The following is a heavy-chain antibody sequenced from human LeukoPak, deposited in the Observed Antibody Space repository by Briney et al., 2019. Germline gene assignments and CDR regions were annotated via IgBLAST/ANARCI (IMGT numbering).Heavy chain of an antibody. D-gene: IGHD6-13*01. Sequence: GGSLRLSCAASGFTFSSYEMNWVRQAPGKGLEWVSYISSSGSTIYYADSVKGRFTISRDNAKNSLYLQMNSLRAEDTAVYYCAKAGTGAFDIWGQGTMVTVSS. V-gene: IGHV3-48*03. CDR1: GFTFSSYE. CDR3: AKAGTGAFDI. J-gene: IGHJ3*02. CDR2: ISSSGSTI.